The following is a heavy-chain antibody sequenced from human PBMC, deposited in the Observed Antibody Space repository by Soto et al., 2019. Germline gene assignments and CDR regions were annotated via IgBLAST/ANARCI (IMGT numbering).Heavy chain of an antibody. CDR1: GYSLTELS. CDR2: FDPEDGET. J-gene: IGHJ6*02. D-gene: IGHD1-1*01. Sequence: ASVKVSCKVSGYSLTELSMHWVRQAPGKGLEWMGGFDPEDGETICAQKFQGRVTMTEDTSTDTAYMELSSLRSEDTAVYYCATESRNPYYYYYGMDVWGQGTTVTVSS. CDR3: ATESRNPYYYYYGMDV. V-gene: IGHV1-24*01.